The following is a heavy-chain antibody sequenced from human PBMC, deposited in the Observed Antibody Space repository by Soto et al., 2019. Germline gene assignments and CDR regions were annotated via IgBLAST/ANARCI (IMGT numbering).Heavy chain of an antibody. CDR3: VRNLMATIGLVDY. V-gene: IGHV3-21*01. J-gene: IGHJ4*02. CDR1: GFTFSSYS. D-gene: IGHD5-12*01. Sequence: GGSLRLSCAASGFTFSSYSMNWVRQAPGKGLEWVSSISSSSSYIYYADSVKGRFTISRDNAKNSLYLQMNSLRAEDTAVYYCVRNLMATIGLVDYRVEGSLGNVFS. CDR2: ISSSSSYI.